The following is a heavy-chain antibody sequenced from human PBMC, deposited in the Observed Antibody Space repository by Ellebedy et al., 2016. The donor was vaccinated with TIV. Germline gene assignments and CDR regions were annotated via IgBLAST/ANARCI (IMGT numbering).Heavy chain of an antibody. CDR1: GFTFMSYG. CDR2: VWYDGNNK. J-gene: IGHJ6*02. Sequence: GGSLRLSCVASGFTFMSYGMHWVRQVPGKGLEWVAVVWYDGNNKRIADSVKGRFTISRDNSNSTVFLQMNSLRAEDSAGYYCASEMVAPGPDDVYYGMDVWGQGTTVTVSS. D-gene: IGHD2-15*01. CDR3: ASEMVAPGPDDVYYGMDV. V-gene: IGHV3-33*01.